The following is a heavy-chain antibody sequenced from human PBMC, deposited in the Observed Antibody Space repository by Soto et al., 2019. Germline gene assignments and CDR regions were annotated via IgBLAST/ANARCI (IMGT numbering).Heavy chain of an antibody. Sequence: PSETLSLTCTVSGGSISSDDYFCTWIRQPPGKCLEWIGYIYHTVRTNYNPSLESRLTISIDRSKNQFSLTLSSVSAADTALYYCARDHSNSPDYFEYWGQGTLVTVSS. V-gene: IGHV4-30-4*01. CDR1: GGSISSDDYF. CDR2: IYHTVRT. J-gene: IGHJ4*02. D-gene: IGHD6-6*01. CDR3: ARDHSNSPDYFEY.